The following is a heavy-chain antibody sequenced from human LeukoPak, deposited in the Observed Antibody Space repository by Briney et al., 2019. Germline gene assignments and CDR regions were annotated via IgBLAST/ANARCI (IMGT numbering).Heavy chain of an antibody. CDR1: GGSISSYY. Sequence: SETLSLTCTVSGGSISSYYWSWIRQPPGKGLEWIGYIYTSGSTNYNPSLKSRVTISVDTSKNQFSLKLNSVTAADTAVYYCARESLLGVDYWGQGTLVTVSS. D-gene: IGHD3-16*01. CDR2: IYTSGST. V-gene: IGHV4-4*09. CDR3: ARESLLGVDY. J-gene: IGHJ4*02.